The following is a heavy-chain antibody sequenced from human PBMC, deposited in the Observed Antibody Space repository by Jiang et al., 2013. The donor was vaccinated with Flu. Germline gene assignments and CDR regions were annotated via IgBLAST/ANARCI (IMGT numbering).Heavy chain of an antibody. Sequence: QTLSLTCAISGDSVSSNSVAWNWIRQSPSRGLEWLGRTFYRSKWYNDYAVSVKSRTTINPDTSQNQFSLQLNSVTPKDTAVYYCARGRSRGFDIWGQGTMVTVSS. J-gene: IGHJ3*02. CDR3: ARGRSRGFDI. CDR2: TFYRSKWYN. CDR1: GDSVSSNSVA. V-gene: IGHV6-1*01.